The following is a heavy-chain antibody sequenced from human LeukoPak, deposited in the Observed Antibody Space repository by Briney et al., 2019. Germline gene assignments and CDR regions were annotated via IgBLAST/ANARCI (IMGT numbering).Heavy chain of an antibody. CDR2: IKQDGSEK. V-gene: IGHV3-7*04. CDR3: ARGVVPAAANWFDP. Sequence: GGSLRLSCAASGFTFRSYWRSWVRQAPGEGLEWVANIKQDGSEKYYVDSVKGRFTISRDNAKNSLYLQMNSLRAEDTAVYYCARGVVPAAANWFDPWGQGTLVTVSS. CDR1: GFTFRSYW. D-gene: IGHD2-2*01. J-gene: IGHJ5*02.